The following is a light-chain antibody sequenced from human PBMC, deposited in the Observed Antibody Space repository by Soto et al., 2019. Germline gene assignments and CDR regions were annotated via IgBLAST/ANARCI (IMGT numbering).Light chain of an antibody. CDR3: QQLTSSPRP. J-gene: IGKJ3*01. Sequence: IHLTQSPSSLSASLGDRFTITFRASQGISSYLAWYQQKPGKAPKLLIYAASTLQSRVPSRFSGGRSGTDFTLTVSSLQHEDFATYYCQQLTSSPRPFGPGTKVHIK. CDR1: QGISSY. CDR2: AAS. V-gene: IGKV1-9*01.